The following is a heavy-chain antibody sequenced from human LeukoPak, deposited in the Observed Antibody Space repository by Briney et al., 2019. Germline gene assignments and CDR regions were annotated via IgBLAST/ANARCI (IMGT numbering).Heavy chain of an antibody. D-gene: IGHD6-19*01. Sequence: PGRSLRLSCAASGLTFSNYAMHWVRQAPGKGLEWVAVLAHDGDDRYFADSVKGRFTISRDNSKNTLYLQMGSLRAEDTALYYCARGTPVVAGIDYWGQGTLVTVSS. CDR3: ARGTPVVAGIDY. CDR1: GLTFSNYA. V-gene: IGHV3-30*04. CDR2: LAHDGDDR. J-gene: IGHJ4*02.